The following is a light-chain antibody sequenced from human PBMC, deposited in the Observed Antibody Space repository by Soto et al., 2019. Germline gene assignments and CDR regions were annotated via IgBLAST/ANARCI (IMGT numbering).Light chain of an antibody. Sequence: DIPMTQSPSTLSASVGDRVTITCRASQNINSELAWYQQKPGKAPKLLIYKASSLQSGVPSRFSGSESGTEFTLTISSLQPDDFATYYCQQHNSYSYTFGQGTKLEIK. CDR2: KAS. CDR3: QQHNSYSYT. V-gene: IGKV1-5*03. J-gene: IGKJ2*01. CDR1: QNINSE.